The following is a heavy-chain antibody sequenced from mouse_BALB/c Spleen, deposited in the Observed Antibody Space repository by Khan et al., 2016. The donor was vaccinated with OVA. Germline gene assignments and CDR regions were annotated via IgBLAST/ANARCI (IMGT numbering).Heavy chain of an antibody. CDR3: VRDGAYHRNDGWFAY. J-gene: IGHJ3*01. V-gene: IGHV1-4*01. D-gene: IGHD2-14*01. CDR2: INPSTGYT. CDR1: GYTFPSYT. Sequence: QVRLQQSGAELARPGASVRMSCKASGYTFPSYTIHWIKKRPGQGLEWIGYINPSTGYTNYNQKFKDKATLTTDKSSTTAYLQLSSLTSDDSAVYNGVRDGAYHRNDGWFAYWGQGTLVTVSA.